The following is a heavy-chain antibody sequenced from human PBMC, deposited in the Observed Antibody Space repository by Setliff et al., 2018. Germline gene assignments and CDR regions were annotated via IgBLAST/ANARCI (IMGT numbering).Heavy chain of an antibody. V-gene: IGHV2-70*11. J-gene: IGHJ4*02. Sequence: PTLVNPTQTLTLTCAFSGFSLTASGMCVTWVRQPPGKTLEWLARIDWDDAKYYRTSLKTRLTISKDTSKNQVVLTMTNMDPVDTATYYCARINMVRGVPPHLDYWGQGTLVTVSS. CDR3: ARINMVRGVPPHLDY. D-gene: IGHD3-10*01. CDR1: GFSLTASGMC. CDR2: IDWDDAK.